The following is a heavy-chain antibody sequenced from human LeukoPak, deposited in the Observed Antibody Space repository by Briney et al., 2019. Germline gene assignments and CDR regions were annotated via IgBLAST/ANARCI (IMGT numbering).Heavy chain of an antibody. CDR3: ARWLQFGGDYFDY. CDR2: ISGTGSPT. V-gene: IGHV3-11*04. Sequence: PGGSLRLSCAASGFAFTDYYMTWIRRAPGKGLEWISYISGTGSPTYYADSVKGRFTVSRDNANNSLYLQMNSLRAEDTAVYYCARWLQFGGDYFDYWGQGTLVTVSS. D-gene: IGHD5-24*01. J-gene: IGHJ4*02. CDR1: GFAFTDYY.